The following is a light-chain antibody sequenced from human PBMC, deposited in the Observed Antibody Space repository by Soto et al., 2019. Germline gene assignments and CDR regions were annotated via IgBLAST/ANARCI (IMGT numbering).Light chain of an antibody. CDR3: QQRSTWPT. CDR2: DAS. CDR1: ESVDFH. Sequence: VLTQSPATLSLSPGKRATLSCRASESVDFHLAWYQQKPGQAPRLLIYDASVRATGTPARFSVSGSGTDFNLTISSLETEDFALYDCQQRSTWPTVGQGTRLESK. V-gene: IGKV3-11*01. J-gene: IGKJ5*01.